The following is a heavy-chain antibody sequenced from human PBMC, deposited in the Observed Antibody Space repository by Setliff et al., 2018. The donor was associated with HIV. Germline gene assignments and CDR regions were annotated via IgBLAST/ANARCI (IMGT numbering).Heavy chain of an antibody. D-gene: IGHD3-16*02. CDR2: IIPILGIA. V-gene: IGHV1-69*10. Sequence: SVKVSCKASGGTFSSYAISWVRQAPGQGLEWMGGIIPILGIANYAQKFQGRVTITADKSTSTAYMELSSVTAADTAVYYCARGGYDYVWGSYRYPYYYYYMDVWGKGTTVTVSS. CDR3: ARGGYDYVWGSYRYPYYYYYMDV. CDR1: GGTFSSYA. J-gene: IGHJ6*03.